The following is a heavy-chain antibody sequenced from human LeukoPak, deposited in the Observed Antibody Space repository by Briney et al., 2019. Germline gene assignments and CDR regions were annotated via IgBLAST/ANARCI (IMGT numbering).Heavy chain of an antibody. CDR2: INHSGST. CDR1: GGSFSGYY. Sequence: SETLSLTCAVYGGSFSGYYWSWIRQPPGKGLEWIGEINHSGSTNYNPSLKSRVTISVDTSKNQFSLKLSSVTAADTAVYYCARAGGSGFRSYYYYGMDVWGQGTTVTVSS. CDR3: ARAGGSGFRSYYYYGMDV. J-gene: IGHJ6*02. D-gene: IGHD6-19*01. V-gene: IGHV4-34*01.